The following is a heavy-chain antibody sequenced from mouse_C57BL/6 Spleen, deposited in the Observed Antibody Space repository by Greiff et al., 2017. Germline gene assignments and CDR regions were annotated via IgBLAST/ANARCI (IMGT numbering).Heavy chain of an antibody. V-gene: IGHV1-52*01. CDR2: IDPSDSET. D-gene: IGHD2-5*01. Sequence: QVQLKQPGAELVRPGSSVKLSCKASGYTFTSYWMHWVKQRPIQGLEGIGNIDPSDSETHYNQKFKDKATLTVDKSSSTAYMQLSSLTYEDSAVYYCARYHPYSNYDYWGQGTTLTVSS. J-gene: IGHJ2*01. CDR1: GYTFTSYW. CDR3: ARYHPYSNYDY.